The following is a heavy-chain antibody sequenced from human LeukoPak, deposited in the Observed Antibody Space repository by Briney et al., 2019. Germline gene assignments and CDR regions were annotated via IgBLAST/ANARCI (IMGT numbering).Heavy chain of an antibody. D-gene: IGHD1-26*01. J-gene: IGHJ4*02. V-gene: IGHV3-21*01. CDR3: ARARATVRPDY. Sequence: GGSLRLSCAASGFTFSSYSMNWVRQAPGKGLEWVSSISSSSSYMYYADSVKGRFTISRDNAKNSLYLQMNSLRAEDTAVYYCARARATVRPDYWGQGTLVTVSS. CDR1: GFTFSSYS. CDR2: ISSSSSYM.